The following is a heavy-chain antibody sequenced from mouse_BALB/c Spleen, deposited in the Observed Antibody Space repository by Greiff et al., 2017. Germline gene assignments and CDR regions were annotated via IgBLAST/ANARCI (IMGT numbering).Heavy chain of an antibody. CDR2: IRLKSNNYAT. J-gene: IGHJ4*01. Sequence: DVQLVESGGGLVQPGGSMKLSCVASGFTFSNYWMNWVRQSPEKGLEWVAEIRLKSNNYATHYAESVKGRFTISRDDSKSSVYLQMNNLRAEDTGIYYCTLTVVPYYAMDYWGQGTSVTVSS. V-gene: IGHV6-6*02. D-gene: IGHD1-1*01. CDR1: GFTFSNYW. CDR3: TLTVVPYYAMDY.